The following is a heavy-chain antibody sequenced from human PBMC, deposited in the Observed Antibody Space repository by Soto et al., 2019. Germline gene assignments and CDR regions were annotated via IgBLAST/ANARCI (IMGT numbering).Heavy chain of an antibody. CDR2: IYYSGST. CDR3: ATHDYGGFGL. V-gene: IGHV4-39*01. D-gene: IGHD4-17*01. J-gene: IGHJ4*02. CDR1: GGSISRSSYY. Sequence: QLQLQESGPGLVKPSETLSLTCTVSGGSISRSSYYWGWIRQPPGKGLEWIGSIYYSGSTYYNPSLRSLVTLSVDTSKNQFSLKLSSVTAADTAVYYCATHDYGGFGLWGQGTLVTVSS.